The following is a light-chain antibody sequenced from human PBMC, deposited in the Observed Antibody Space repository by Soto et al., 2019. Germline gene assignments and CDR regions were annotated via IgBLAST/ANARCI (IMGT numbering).Light chain of an antibody. V-gene: IGKV1-5*03. Sequence: DIQMTQSPSTLSASVGDRVTITCRASQSISSWLAWYQQKPGKAPNLLIYKASSLESGVPSRFSGRGSGTEFTLTISSLQPDDFATYYCQQYNSYPLTLGGGTKVEIK. CDR2: KAS. J-gene: IGKJ4*01. CDR3: QQYNSYPLT. CDR1: QSISSW.